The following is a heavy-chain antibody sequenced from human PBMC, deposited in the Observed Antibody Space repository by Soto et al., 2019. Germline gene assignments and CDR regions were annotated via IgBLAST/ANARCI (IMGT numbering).Heavy chain of an antibody. V-gene: IGHV4-59*01. D-gene: IGHD5-18*01. CDR3: ARVPLEYSYGLIDY. CDR1: GGSISGYY. J-gene: IGHJ4*02. Sequence: SETLSLTCTVSGGSISGYYGSWIRQPPGKGLEWIGYIYYSGSTNYNPSLKSRVTISVDTSKNQFSLKLSSVTAADTAVYYCARVPLEYSYGLIDYWGQGTLVTVSS. CDR2: IYYSGST.